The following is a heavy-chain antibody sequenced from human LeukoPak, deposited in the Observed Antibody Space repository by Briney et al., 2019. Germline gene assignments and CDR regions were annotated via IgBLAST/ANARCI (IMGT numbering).Heavy chain of an antibody. D-gene: IGHD1-7*01. CDR1: GFTFSSYD. CDR2: IGTAGDT. Sequence: PGGSLRLSCAASGFTFSSYDMHWVRHATGKGLEWVSAIGTAGDTYYPGSVKGRFTISRENAKNSLYLQMNSLRAGDTAVYYCARAIKSGTTAGYDYWGQGTLVTVSS. V-gene: IGHV3-13*01. J-gene: IGHJ4*02. CDR3: ARAIKSGTTAGYDY.